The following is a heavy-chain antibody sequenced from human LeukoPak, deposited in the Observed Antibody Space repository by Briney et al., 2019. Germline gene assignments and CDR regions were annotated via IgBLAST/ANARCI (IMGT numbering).Heavy chain of an antibody. V-gene: IGHV1-46*01. CDR1: GYTLTGYY. D-gene: IGHD3-22*01. J-gene: IGHJ3*02. CDR3: ARVKPNYYDSSAYGTFDI. Sequence: VASVKVSCKPSGYTLTGYYINSVRQSPGQGLEWMGIINPSGGSTSYAQKFQGRVTMTRDTSTSTVYMELSSLRSEDTAVYYCARVKPNYYDSSAYGTFDIWGQGTMVTVSS. CDR2: INPSGGST.